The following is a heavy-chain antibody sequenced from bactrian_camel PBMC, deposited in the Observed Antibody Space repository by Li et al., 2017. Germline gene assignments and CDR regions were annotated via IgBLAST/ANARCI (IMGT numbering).Heavy chain of an antibody. Sequence: HVQLVESGGASVQPGGSLTLSCSVSGYPWSDTNSNAIAGFRQAQGREREGVARIATGSGNTYYADSVKGRFTISQDNAKNTVYLQMNSLKPEDTAMYYCAADLARHCGSFSGFFERGYWGQGTQVTVS. CDR3: AADLARHCGSFSGFFERGY. J-gene: IGHJ4*01. D-gene: IGHD2*01. CDR1: GYPWSDTNSNA. CDR2: IATGSGNT. V-gene: IGHV3S61*01.